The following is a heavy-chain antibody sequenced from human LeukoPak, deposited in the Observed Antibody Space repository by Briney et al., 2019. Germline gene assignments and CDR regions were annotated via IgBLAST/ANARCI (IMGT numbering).Heavy chain of an antibody. CDR3: ARVDNWNYGGYYGMDV. D-gene: IGHD1-7*01. Sequence: GASVKVSCKASGGTFSSYAIGWVRQAPGQGLEWMGGIIPIFGTADYAQKFQGRVTITADESTGTAYMELSSLRSEDTAVYYCARVDNWNYGGYYGMDVWGQGTTVTVSS. J-gene: IGHJ6*02. V-gene: IGHV1-69*13. CDR1: GGTFSSYA. CDR2: IIPIFGTA.